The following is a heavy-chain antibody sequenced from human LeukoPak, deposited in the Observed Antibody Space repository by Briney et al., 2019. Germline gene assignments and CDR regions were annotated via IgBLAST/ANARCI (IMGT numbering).Heavy chain of an antibody. CDR2: ISYSGST. D-gene: IGHD3-10*01. V-gene: IGHV4-59*02. Sequence: TSETLSLTCTVSGDFVRTFYWSWVRLPPGGGLEWIGCISYSGSTYYNPSLKSRVTISVDTSKNQFSLKLSSVTAADTAVYYCASTLMVRVVNWFDPWGQGTLVTVSS. CDR1: GDFVRTFY. CDR3: ASTLMVRVVNWFDP. J-gene: IGHJ5*02.